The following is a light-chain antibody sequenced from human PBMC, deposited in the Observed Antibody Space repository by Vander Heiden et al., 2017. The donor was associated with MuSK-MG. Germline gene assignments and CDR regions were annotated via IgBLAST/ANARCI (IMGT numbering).Light chain of an antibody. CDR1: SFNNGSNY. CDR2: REI. J-gene: IGLJ2*01. Sequence: QSVPTQPPSASGTPGQRVIISRSGSSFNNGSNYVYWYQQPPGTAPKLLILREIQRPSGVADRFSGSKTGTTASLAISGLRSEDEADYYCAAWDDSLSGVVFGGGTKLTVL. CDR3: AAWDDSLSGVV. V-gene: IGLV1-47*01.